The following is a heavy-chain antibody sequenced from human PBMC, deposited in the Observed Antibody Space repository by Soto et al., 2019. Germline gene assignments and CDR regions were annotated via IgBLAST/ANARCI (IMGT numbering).Heavy chain of an antibody. CDR1: GDSFTSYW. J-gene: IGHJ3*02. D-gene: IGHD2-21*02. CDR2: IYPGDSDT. CDR3: ARLERNIVVVTAPVGAFDI. Sequence: PGESLKISCKGSGDSFTSYWIGWVRQMPGKGLEWMGIIYPGDSDTRYSPSFQGQVTISADKSISTAYLQWSSLKASDTAMYYCARLERNIVVVTAPVGAFDIWGQGTMVTVSS. V-gene: IGHV5-51*01.